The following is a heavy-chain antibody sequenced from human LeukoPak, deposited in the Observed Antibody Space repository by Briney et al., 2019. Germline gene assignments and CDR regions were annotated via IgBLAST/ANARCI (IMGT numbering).Heavy chain of an antibody. V-gene: IGHV4-30-4*08. D-gene: IGHD4-17*01. CDR3: ARYQLQTGYGDWAFDY. Sequence: SETLSLTCTVSGGSVSSGGYYWRWIRQPPGKGLEWIGYIYYSGSTYYNPSLKSRVTISVDTSKNQFSLKLSSVTAADTAVYYCARYQLQTGYGDWAFDYWGQGTLVTVSS. CDR2: IYYSGST. CDR1: GGSVSSGGYY. J-gene: IGHJ4*02.